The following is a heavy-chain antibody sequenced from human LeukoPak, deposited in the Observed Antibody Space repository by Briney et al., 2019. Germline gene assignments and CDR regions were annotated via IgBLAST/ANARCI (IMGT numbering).Heavy chain of an antibody. CDR2: ISAYNGNT. CDR3: ARGVVAATFYYYMDV. Sequence: ASVKVSCKASGYTFTSYDINWVRQATGQGLEWMGWISAYNGNTNYAQKLQGRVTMTTDTSTSTAYMELRSLRSDDTAVYYCARGVVAATFYYYMDVWGKGTTVTVSS. CDR1: GYTFTSYD. V-gene: IGHV1-18*01. J-gene: IGHJ6*03. D-gene: IGHD2-15*01.